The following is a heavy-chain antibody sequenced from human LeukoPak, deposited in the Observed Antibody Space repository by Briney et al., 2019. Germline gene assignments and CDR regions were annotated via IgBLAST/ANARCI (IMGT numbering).Heavy chain of an antibody. CDR1: GGSISSYY. V-gene: IGHV4-59*01. D-gene: IGHD1-26*01. Sequence: PSETLSLTCTVSGGSISSYYWSWIRQPPGKGLEWIAYISDIGSINYNPSLKSRVTISVDTSKNQFSLKLSSVTAADTAVYYCARDFSGSYGNFDYWGQGTLVTVSS. J-gene: IGHJ4*02. CDR3: ARDFSGSYGNFDY. CDR2: ISDIGSI.